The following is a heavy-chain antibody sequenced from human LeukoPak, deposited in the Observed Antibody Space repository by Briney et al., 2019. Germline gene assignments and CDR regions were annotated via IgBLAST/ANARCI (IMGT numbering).Heavy chain of an antibody. Sequence: VASVKVSCKASGGTFRSYAISWVRQAPGQGLEWMGGIIPIFGATNYAQKFQGRVTITTDESTSTAYMDLSSLRSEDTAVYYCASVPTAARYFDYWGQGTLVTVSS. CDR3: ASVPTAARYFDY. D-gene: IGHD2-2*01. V-gene: IGHV1-69*05. CDR2: IIPIFGAT. J-gene: IGHJ4*02. CDR1: GGTFRSYA.